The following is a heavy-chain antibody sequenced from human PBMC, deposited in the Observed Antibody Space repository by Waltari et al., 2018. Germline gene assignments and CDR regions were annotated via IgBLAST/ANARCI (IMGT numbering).Heavy chain of an antibody. Sequence: EVQLVETGGGSIQPGGSLRLSCAASGLTVSSNFMSWVRQAPGKGLEWVSVIYSGGGTDYADSVEGRFTISRDNSKNTMYLQMSSLRAEDTAVYYCARDHNGAALDYWGQGTLVTVSS. CDR1: GLTVSSNF. V-gene: IGHV3-53*02. CDR2: IYSGGGT. CDR3: ARDHNGAALDY. J-gene: IGHJ4*02. D-gene: IGHD2-8*01.